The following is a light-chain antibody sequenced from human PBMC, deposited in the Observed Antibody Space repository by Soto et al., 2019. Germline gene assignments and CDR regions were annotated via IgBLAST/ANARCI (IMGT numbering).Light chain of an antibody. Sequence: AIQLTQSPSSLSASVGDRVTITCRASQGISSALAWYQQKPGEAPNLLIYDASSLESGVPSRFSGSGTGKDFILTISSLQPEDFATYYCQQFHSYPITFGQGTRLEIK. V-gene: IGKV1-13*02. CDR1: QGISSA. CDR2: DAS. CDR3: QQFHSYPIT. J-gene: IGKJ5*01.